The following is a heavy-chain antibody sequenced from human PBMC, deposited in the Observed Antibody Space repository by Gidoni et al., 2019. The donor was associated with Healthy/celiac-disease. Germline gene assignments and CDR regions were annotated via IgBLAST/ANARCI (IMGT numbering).Heavy chain of an antibody. D-gene: IGHD3-10*01. CDR3: AREEVRGVIKY. V-gene: IGHV4-34*01. J-gene: IGHJ4*02. CDR2: INHSGST. Sequence: QVQLQQWGAGLLKPSETLSLTCAVYGGSFSGYYWSWIRKPPGKGLEWIGEINHSGSTNYNPSLKSRVTISVDTSKNQFSLKLSSVTAADTAVYYCAREEVRGVIKYWGQGTLVTVSS. CDR1: GGSFSGYY.